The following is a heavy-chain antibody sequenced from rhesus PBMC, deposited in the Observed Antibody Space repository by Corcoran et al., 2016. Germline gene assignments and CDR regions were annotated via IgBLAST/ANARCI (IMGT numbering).Heavy chain of an antibody. Sequence: QVQLQESGPGLVKPSETLSLTCAVSGGSFSSYWWSWIRQPPGKGLEWIGVINGNSGSTNYNPSPKSRVTISKDASKNRCSLKLSSVTAADTAVYYCARYGIAAAPDDAFDFWGQGLRVTVSS. CDR3: ARYGIAAAPDDAFDF. V-gene: IGHV4-80*01. CDR1: GGSFSSYW. CDR2: INGNSGST. J-gene: IGHJ3*01. D-gene: IGHD6-25*01.